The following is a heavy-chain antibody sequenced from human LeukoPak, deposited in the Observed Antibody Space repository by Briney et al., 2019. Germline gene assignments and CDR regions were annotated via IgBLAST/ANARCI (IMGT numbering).Heavy chain of an antibody. CDR1: GGSITSYY. CDR3: ARGGSRDGYNRPLDY. Sequence: SETLSLTCTVSGGSITSYYWSWIRQPPGKGLEWIGYTYYNGGANCNPSLKSRITMSVDTSKNQFSLSLNSVTAADTAVYYCARGGSRDGYNRPLDYWGQGTLVTVSS. CDR2: TYYNGGA. V-gene: IGHV4-59*01. J-gene: IGHJ4*02. D-gene: IGHD5-24*01.